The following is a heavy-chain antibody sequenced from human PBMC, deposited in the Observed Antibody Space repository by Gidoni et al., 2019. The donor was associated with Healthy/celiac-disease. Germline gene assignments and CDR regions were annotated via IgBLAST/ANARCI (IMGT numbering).Heavy chain of an antibody. V-gene: IGHV4-61*01. D-gene: IGHD3-22*01. CDR1: GGSVSSGSYY. Sequence: QVQLQESGPGLVKPSETLSLTCPVSGGSVSSGSYYWSWIRQPPGKGLEWIGYIYDSGSTNYNPSLKSRVTISVDTSKNQFSLKLSSVTAADTAVYYCAREGSSGYYLDYWGQGTLVTVSS. CDR3: AREGSSGYYLDY. J-gene: IGHJ4*02. CDR2: IYDSGST.